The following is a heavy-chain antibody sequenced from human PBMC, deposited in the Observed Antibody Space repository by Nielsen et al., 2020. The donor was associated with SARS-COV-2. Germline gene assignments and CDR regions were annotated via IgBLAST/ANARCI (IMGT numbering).Heavy chain of an antibody. CDR1: GFTFSSYE. CDR2: ISSSGSTI. CDR3: ARTNKSRYFDWLF. V-gene: IGHV3-48*03. D-gene: IGHD3-9*01. Sequence: GESLKISCAASGFTFSSYEMNWVRQAPGKGLEWVSYISSSGSTIYYADSVKGRFTISRDNSKNTLYLQMNSLRVDDTAVYYCARTNKSRYFDWLFWGQGMLVTVSS. J-gene: IGHJ4*02.